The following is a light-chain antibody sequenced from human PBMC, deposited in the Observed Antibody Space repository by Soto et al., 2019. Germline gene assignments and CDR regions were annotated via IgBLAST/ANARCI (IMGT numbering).Light chain of an antibody. Sequence: MTQSPVALAVNHGQPASISRKTCQSLLYNNTYNYLDWYVQKPGQSPQLLIYFGSNRAPGVPDRFSGSGSGTDFTLKINRVEAEDVGTYYCMQALQSLTFGQGTRLEIK. CDR1: QSLLYNNTYNY. CDR2: FGS. V-gene: IGKV2-28*01. J-gene: IGKJ5*01. CDR3: MQALQSLT.